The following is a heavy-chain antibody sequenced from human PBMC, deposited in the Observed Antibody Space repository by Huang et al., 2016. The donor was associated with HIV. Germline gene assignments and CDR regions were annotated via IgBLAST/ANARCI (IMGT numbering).Heavy chain of an antibody. CDR2: MNPKRGNV. Sequence: QIQLAQSGAEVKKPGASVKVSCKASGYTFTNYDINWVRQASGQGLEWMGWMNPKRGNVGYTKKFRGRVAILRNSSINTSYLEVTSLTSEDTAVYYCARGFGINYNHEAFDVWGQGTMVTVSS. J-gene: IGHJ3*01. D-gene: IGHD3-10*01. CDR1: GYTFTNYD. V-gene: IGHV1-8*01. CDR3: ARGFGINYNHEAFDV.